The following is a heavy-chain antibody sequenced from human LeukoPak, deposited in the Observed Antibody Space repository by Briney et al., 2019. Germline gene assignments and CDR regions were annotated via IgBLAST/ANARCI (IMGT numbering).Heavy chain of an antibody. D-gene: IGHD3-22*01. J-gene: IGHJ4*02. CDR1: GFTFSSYV. CDR2: ISGSGGRT. Sequence: GGSLRLSCAVSGFTFSSYVMTWVRQAPGKGLEWVSGISGSGGRTYYADSVKGRFTISRDNSKNTVYLQVNSLRAEDTAVYYCARYDGSGYSNYWGQGTLVTVSS. CDR3: ARYDGSGYSNY. V-gene: IGHV3-23*01.